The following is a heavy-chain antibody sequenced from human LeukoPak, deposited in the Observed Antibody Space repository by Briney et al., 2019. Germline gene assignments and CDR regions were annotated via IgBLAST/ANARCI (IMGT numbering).Heavy chain of an antibody. J-gene: IGHJ3*02. CDR3: ARENRRYSGITAERAFDI. CDR1: GFTFSRYE. Sequence: GGSLRLSCAASGFTFSRYEMNWVRQAPGKGLEWVSYISSSGSTIYYADSVKGRFTISRDNAKNSLYLQMNSLRAEDTAVYYCARENRRYSGITAERAFDIWGQGTMVTVSS. D-gene: IGHD1-26*01. V-gene: IGHV3-48*03. CDR2: ISSSGSTI.